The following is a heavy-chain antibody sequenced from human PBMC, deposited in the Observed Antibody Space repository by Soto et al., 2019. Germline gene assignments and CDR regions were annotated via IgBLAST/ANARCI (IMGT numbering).Heavy chain of an antibody. J-gene: IGHJ6*02. D-gene: IGHD3-22*01. Sequence: GESLKISCKCSGYSFTSYWIVLVRQMPGKGLEWMGIIYPGDSDTRYSPSFQGQVTISADKSISTAYLQWSSLKASDTAMYYCARNLYYYDSSGYRSYYYYGMDVWGQGTTVTVSS. CDR2: IYPGDSDT. V-gene: IGHV5-51*01. CDR3: ARNLYYYDSSGYRSYYYYGMDV. CDR1: GYSFTSYW.